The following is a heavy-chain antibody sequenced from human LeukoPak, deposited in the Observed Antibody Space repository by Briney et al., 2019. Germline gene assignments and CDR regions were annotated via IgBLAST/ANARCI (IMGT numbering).Heavy chain of an antibody. V-gene: IGHV5-51*01. J-gene: IGHJ5*02. CDR3: ARSAPTAYYGSGRGIGFDP. CDR2: IYPGDSDT. D-gene: IGHD3-10*01. Sequence: GESLKISCKGSGYSFTSYWIGWVRQMPGKGLEWMGIIYPGDSDTRYSPSSQGQVTISADKSISTAYLQWSSLKASDTAIYYCARSAPTAYYGSGRGIGFDPWGQGTLVTVSS. CDR1: GYSFTSYW.